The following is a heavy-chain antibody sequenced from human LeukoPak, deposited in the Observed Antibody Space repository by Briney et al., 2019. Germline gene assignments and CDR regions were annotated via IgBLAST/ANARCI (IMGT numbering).Heavy chain of an antibody. V-gene: IGHV4-39*01. J-gene: IGHJ4*02. Sequence: GSLRLSCAASGFTVSSNYMSWIRQSPGKGLEWIGSLFSGRTTYYNPSLDSRVTISVVTSKNQFSLQLNSVTAADTAVYYCVRHDGRGGATMGALDSWGQGSLVTVSS. D-gene: IGHD5-12*01. CDR1: GFTVSSNY. CDR2: LFSGRTT. CDR3: VRHDGRGGATMGALDS.